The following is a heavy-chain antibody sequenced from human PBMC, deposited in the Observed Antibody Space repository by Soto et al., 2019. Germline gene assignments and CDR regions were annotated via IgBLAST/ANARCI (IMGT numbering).Heavy chain of an antibody. CDR3: AKCGETDTCVPTGFDP. D-gene: IGHD2-21*01. V-gene: IGHV3-23*01. Sequence: PGGSLRLSCAASGFTFGNYAMAWVRQAPGKGLVYVSSLVGSGTSTYYADSVKGRFTISRDNSKNTLYLQMNSLRGEDTAIYYCAKCGETDTCVPTGFDPWGQGILVTVSS. CDR1: GFTFGNYA. J-gene: IGHJ5*02. CDR2: LVGSGTST.